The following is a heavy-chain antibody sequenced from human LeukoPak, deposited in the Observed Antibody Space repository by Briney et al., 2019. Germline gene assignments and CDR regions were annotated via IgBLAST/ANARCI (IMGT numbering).Heavy chain of an antibody. D-gene: IGHD3-3*01. V-gene: IGHV3-11*01. CDR3: ARDTYYDFWSGYLGYMDV. Sequence: GGSLRLSCAASGFTFSDYYMSWIRQAPGKGLEWVSHISSSGSTIYYADSVKGRFTISRDNAKNSLYLQMNSLRAEDTAVYYCARDTYYDFWSGYLGYMDVWGKGTTVTVSS. CDR1: GFTFSDYY. CDR2: ISSSGSTI. J-gene: IGHJ6*03.